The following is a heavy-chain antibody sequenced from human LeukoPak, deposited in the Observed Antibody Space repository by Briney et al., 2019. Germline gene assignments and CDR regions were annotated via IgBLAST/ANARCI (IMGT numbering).Heavy chain of an antibody. J-gene: IGHJ4*02. D-gene: IGHD3-22*01. CDR2: IYLGDSDT. CDR1: AYSFTNFW. Sequence: GESLKISCKDSAYSFTNFWIGWVRQMPGKGLEWMGIIYLGDSDTRYSPSFQGQVTISADKSISTAYLQWSSLKASDTAMYYCARAPSSSGYYPDYWGQGTLATVSS. CDR3: ARAPSSSGYYPDY. V-gene: IGHV5-51*01.